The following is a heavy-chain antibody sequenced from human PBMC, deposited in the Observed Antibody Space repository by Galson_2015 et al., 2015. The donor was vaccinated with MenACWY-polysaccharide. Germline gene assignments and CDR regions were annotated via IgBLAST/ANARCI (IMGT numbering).Heavy chain of an antibody. D-gene: IGHD2-2*01. CDR1: GFTFSTYA. V-gene: IGHV3-23*01. CDR2: ISASGDRV. J-gene: IGHJ4*02. Sequence: SLRLSCAASGFTFSTYAMTWVRQAPGKGLEWVSSISASGDRVSYGDSVTGRFFTSRDKSMNTLFLQMNGLRAEDTAVYYCLIVVTGVFVYRGRGTLVTVPS. CDR3: LIVVTGVFVY.